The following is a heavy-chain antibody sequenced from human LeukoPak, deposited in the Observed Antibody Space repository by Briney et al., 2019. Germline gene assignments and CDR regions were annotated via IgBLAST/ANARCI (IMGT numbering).Heavy chain of an antibody. CDR2: ISGSGGST. CDR1: GFTFSSYG. J-gene: IGHJ4*02. CDR3: AVNLAYCGGDCSGY. D-gene: IGHD2-21*02. V-gene: IGHV3-23*01. Sequence: GGSLRLPCAASGFTFSSYGMSWVRQAPGKGLEWVSAISGSGGSTYYADSVKGRFTISRDNSKNTLYLQMNSLRAEDTAVYYCAVNLAYCGGDCSGYWGQGTLVTVSS.